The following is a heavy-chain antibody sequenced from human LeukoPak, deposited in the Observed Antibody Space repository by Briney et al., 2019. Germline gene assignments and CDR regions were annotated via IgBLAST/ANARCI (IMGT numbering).Heavy chain of an antibody. Sequence: GGSLKLSCAASGFTFSGSAMHWVRQASGKGLEWVGHIRSKANTYATAYAESVKGRFTISRDDSKNTAYLQMNSLKTEDTAVYYCARSTVDTVMVDYWGQGTLVTVSS. CDR1: GFTFSGSA. J-gene: IGHJ4*02. CDR3: ARSTVDTVMVDY. D-gene: IGHD5-18*01. CDR2: IRSKANTYAT. V-gene: IGHV3-73*01.